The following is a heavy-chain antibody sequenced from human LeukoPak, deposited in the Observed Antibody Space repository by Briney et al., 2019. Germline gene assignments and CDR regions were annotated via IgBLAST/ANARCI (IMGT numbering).Heavy chain of an antibody. CDR3: ARAGSNYDYYFDY. J-gene: IGHJ4*02. Sequence: GGSLRLSCAASGFTFSSYAMSWVRQAPGKGLEWVSAISGSGGSTYYADSVKGRFTISRDNSKNTLYLQMNSLRSEDTAVYYCARAGSNYDYYFDYWGQGTLVTVSS. V-gene: IGHV3-23*01. CDR1: GFTFSSYA. CDR2: ISGSGGST. D-gene: IGHD3-22*01.